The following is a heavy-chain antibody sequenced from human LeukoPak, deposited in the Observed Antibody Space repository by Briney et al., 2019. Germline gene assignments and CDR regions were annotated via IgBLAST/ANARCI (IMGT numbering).Heavy chain of an antibody. Sequence: GGSLRLSCAASGFTFSSSAMSWVRQAPGKGLEWVSAISGSGGSTYYADSVKGRFTISRDNSKNTLYLQMNSLRAEDTAVYYCAKSDLRYCSSTSCYLADYWGQGTLVTVSS. CDR3: AKSDLRYCSSTSCYLADY. V-gene: IGHV3-23*01. J-gene: IGHJ4*02. D-gene: IGHD2-2*01. CDR2: ISGSGGST. CDR1: GFTFSSSA.